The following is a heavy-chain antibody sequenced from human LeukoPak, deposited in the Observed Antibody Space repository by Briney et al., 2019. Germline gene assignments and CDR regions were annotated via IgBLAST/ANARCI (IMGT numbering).Heavy chain of an antibody. CDR1: GFTFSSYS. V-gene: IGHV3-21*01. D-gene: IGHD6-13*01. CDR3: ARGGSSWYLDDAFDI. Sequence: GGSLGLSCAASGFTFSSYSMNWVRQAPGKGLEWVSSISSSSSYIYYADSVKGRFTISRDNAKNSLYLQMNSLRAEDTAVYYCARGGSSWYLDDAFDIWGQGTMVTVSS. CDR2: ISSSSSYI. J-gene: IGHJ3*02.